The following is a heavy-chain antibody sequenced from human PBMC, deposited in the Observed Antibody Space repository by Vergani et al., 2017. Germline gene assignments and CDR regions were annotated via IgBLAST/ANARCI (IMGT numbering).Heavy chain of an antibody. Sequence: QVQLVQSGAEVKKPGASVKVSCKASGYTFTSYGISWVRQAPGQGLEWMGWISAYNGNTNYAQKLQGRVTMTTDTSTSTAYMELRSLRSDDTAVYYCARDGDTGVTMVRGVIITFGTYYYYGMDVWGQGTTVTVSS. CDR1: GYTFTSYG. CDR3: ARDGDTGVTMVRGVIITFGTYYYYGMDV. D-gene: IGHD3-10*01. CDR2: ISAYNGNT. V-gene: IGHV1-18*01. J-gene: IGHJ6*02.